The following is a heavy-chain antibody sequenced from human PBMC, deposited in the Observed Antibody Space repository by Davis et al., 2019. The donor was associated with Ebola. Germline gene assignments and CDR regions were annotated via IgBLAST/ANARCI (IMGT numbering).Heavy chain of an antibody. Sequence: ASVKVSCKASGYTFTGYYMHWVRQAPGQGLEWMGRINPNSGGTNYAQKFQGRVTMTRDTSISTAYMELSRLRSDDTAVYYCARRPHCSGGSCYSDWFDPWGQGTLVTVSS. V-gene: IGHV1-2*06. CDR3: ARRPHCSGGSCYSDWFDP. CDR2: INPNSGGT. J-gene: IGHJ5*02. CDR1: GYTFTGYY. D-gene: IGHD2-15*01.